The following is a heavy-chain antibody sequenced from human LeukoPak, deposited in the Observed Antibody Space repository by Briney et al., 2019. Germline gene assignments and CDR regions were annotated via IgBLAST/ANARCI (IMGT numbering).Heavy chain of an antibody. Sequence: GGSLRLSCAASGFTFSSYAMSWVRQAPGEGLEWVSAISGSGGSTYYADSVKGRFTISRDNSKNTLYLQMNSLRAEDTAVYYCANTLFYGGSPLDYWGQGTLVTVSS. V-gene: IGHV3-23*01. CDR2: ISGSGGST. D-gene: IGHD4-23*01. CDR3: ANTLFYGGSPLDY. J-gene: IGHJ4*02. CDR1: GFTFSSYA.